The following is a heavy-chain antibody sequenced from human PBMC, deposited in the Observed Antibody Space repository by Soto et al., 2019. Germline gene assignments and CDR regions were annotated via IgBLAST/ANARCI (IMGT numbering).Heavy chain of an antibody. D-gene: IGHD2-15*01. Sequence: QVQLVQSGTEVKRPGASVKVSCKASGYTFTNFGISWVRQAPGQGLEWMGWINPYNGNTNYAQKLQGTGTMTTDTYTSTAYMELRILIFDDSAVYYWAGGQNPLTLYYWGHGTLVTVSS. CDR2: INPYNGNT. J-gene: IGHJ4*01. CDR3: AGGQNPLTLYY. CDR1: GYTFTNFG. V-gene: IGHV1-18*01.